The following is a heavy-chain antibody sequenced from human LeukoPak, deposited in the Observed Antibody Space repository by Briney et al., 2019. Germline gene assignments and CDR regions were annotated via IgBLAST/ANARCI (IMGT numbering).Heavy chain of an antibody. Sequence: ASVKVSCKASGYTFTGYYMHWVRQAPGQGLEWMGWINPNSGGTNYAQKLQGRVTMTTDTSTSTAYMELRSLRSDDTAVYYCAREGPGSGGAFDIWGQGTMVTVSS. V-gene: IGHV1-2*02. CDR1: GYTFTGYY. CDR3: AREGPGSGGAFDI. D-gene: IGHD1-26*01. J-gene: IGHJ3*02. CDR2: INPNSGGT.